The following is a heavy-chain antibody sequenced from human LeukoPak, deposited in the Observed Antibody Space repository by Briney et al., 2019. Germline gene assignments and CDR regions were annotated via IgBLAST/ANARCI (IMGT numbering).Heavy chain of an antibody. CDR2: VSGYRGNT. CDR3: ARAIYGLTGFDY. J-gene: IGHJ4*02. CDR1: GCTFNSYG. V-gene: IGHV1-18*04. D-gene: IGHD3-9*01. Sequence: ASVKVSCKTSGCTFNSYGINWVRQAPGEGLEWMGWVSGYRGNTHYAQKFQGRVSMATDASTSTAYMEMKNLTFDDTAVYYCARAIYGLTGFDYWGQGTLITVSS.